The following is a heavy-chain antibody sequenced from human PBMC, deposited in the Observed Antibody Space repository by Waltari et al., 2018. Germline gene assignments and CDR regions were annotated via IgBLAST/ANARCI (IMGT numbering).Heavy chain of an antibody. Sequence: QITLKESGPTLVKPTQTLTLTCTFSGFSLSTSGVGVGWIRQPPGKALEWLALIYWNDAKRYSPTLKSKLTNTKDTSKNQVVLKMTNMDPGDTATYYCAHIGYFDHDYWGQGTLVTVSS. D-gene: IGHD3-9*01. CDR1: GFSLSTSGVG. J-gene: IGHJ4*02. CDR3: AHIGYFDHDY. V-gene: IGHV2-5*01. CDR2: IYWNDAK.